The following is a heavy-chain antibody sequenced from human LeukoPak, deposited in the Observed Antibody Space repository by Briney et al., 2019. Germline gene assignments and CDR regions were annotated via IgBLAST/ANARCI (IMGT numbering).Heavy chain of an antibody. CDR2: INYSGST. V-gene: IGHV4-39*01. CDR3: ARRREGSSWTDY. Sequence: SPSETLSLTCIVSGGSISSGYYWAWIRQPPGKGLDWIGNINYSGSTYYNPSLKSRVTISVDTSKKQFSLKLTSVTAADTAVYYCARRREGSSWTDYWGQGTLVTVSS. CDR1: GGSISSGYY. D-gene: IGHD6-13*01. J-gene: IGHJ4*02.